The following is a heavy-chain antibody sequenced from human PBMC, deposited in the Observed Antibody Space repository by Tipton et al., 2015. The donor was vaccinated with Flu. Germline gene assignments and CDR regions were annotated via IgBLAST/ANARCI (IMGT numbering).Heavy chain of an antibody. Sequence: QLVQSGAEVKEPGESLKISCKGSGYSFSNYWIAWVRQTPGKGLEWLGIIYPGDTDSTYSPSFLGQVTFSADKSISTNYLQWSSLKASDTAVYYCARLLREISGYGSFGHWGQGTLVSVSS. CDR1: GYSFSNYW. J-gene: IGHJ5*02. CDR2: IYPGDTDS. CDR3: ARLLREISGYGSFGH. V-gene: IGHV5-51*03. D-gene: IGHD3-22*01.